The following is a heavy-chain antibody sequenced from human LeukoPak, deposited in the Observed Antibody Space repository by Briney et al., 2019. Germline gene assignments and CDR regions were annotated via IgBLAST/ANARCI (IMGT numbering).Heavy chain of an antibody. CDR3: ARDDPDLTAAPDAFDI. V-gene: IGHV3-21*01. CDR1: GFTFSSYS. CDR2: ISSSSSYI. J-gene: IGHJ3*02. D-gene: IGHD2-15*01. Sequence: PGGSLRLSCAASGFTFSSYSMNWVRQAPGKGLEWVSSISSSSSYIYYAASVKGRFTISRDNAKNSLYLQMNSLRAEDTAVYYCARDDPDLTAAPDAFDIWGQGTMVTVSS.